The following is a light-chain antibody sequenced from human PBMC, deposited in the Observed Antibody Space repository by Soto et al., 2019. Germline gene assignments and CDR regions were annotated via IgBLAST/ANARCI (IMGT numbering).Light chain of an antibody. CDR1: QSITNY. V-gene: IGKV1-39*01. CDR3: QPSDSYPYT. CDR2: AAS. J-gene: IGKJ2*01. Sequence: DIQMTQSPSSLSVSVGDRVTITCRASQSITNYLNWYQQKPGKAPKLLVYAASSLQSGVPSRFSANGSGTDFTLTISRMQPEGFTTHSCQPSDSYPYTFSPGTKLEIK.